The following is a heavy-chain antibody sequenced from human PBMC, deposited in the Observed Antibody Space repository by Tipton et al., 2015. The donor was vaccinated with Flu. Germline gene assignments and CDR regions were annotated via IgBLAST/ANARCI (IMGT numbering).Heavy chain of an antibody. J-gene: IGHJ6*02. V-gene: IGHV3-9*01. CDR3: TKDRIPSSSMDYFFYIAMDV. CDR1: GFTFDDYP. Sequence: SLRLSCAASGFTFDDYPLHWVRQVPGKGLEWVSSINWKGNSEFYADSVKGRFAISRDNAKNSLYLQMNSLRPEDTALYFCTKDRIPSSSMDYFFYIAMDVWGLGTMVTVSS. CDR2: INWKGNSE. D-gene: IGHD2-2*01.